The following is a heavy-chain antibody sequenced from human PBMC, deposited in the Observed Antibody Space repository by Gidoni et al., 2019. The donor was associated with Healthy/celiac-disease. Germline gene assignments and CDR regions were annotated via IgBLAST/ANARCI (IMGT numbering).Heavy chain of an antibody. CDR1: GGSFSSSSYY. CDR2: IYYSGST. J-gene: IGHJ4*02. CDR3: ANFWSGYQWYY. Sequence: QLQLQESGPGLVKPSETLSRTCTVSGGSFSSSSYYWGWIRQPPGKGLAWIGSIYYSGSTYYNPSLKSRVTISVDTAKNQFSLKLSSVTAADTAVYYCANFWSGYQWYYWGQGTLVTVSS. D-gene: IGHD3-3*01. V-gene: IGHV4-39*01.